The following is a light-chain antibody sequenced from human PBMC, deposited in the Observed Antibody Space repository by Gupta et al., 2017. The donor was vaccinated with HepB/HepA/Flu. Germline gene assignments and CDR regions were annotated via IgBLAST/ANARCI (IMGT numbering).Light chain of an antibody. CDR2: QNT. V-gene: IGLV3-1*01. CDR3: QAWDINTLYV. J-gene: IGLJ1*01. CDR1: KLRGNY. Sequence: SYELTQPPSVPVAPGPTATTTCSGDKLRGNYTSWYQQKPGQSPVLVIYQNTKRPSGIPERFSGSNSGNTATLTISGTQAMDEADYYCQAWDINTLYVFGTGTKVTVL.